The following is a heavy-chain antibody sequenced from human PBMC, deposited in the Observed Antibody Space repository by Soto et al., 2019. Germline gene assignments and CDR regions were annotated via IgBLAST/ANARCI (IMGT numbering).Heavy chain of an antibody. CDR3: ARRYCSGGNCSRRGWFDP. CDR2: ISAYNGNT. CDR1: GYTFTSYG. Sequence: QVQLVQSGAEVKKPGASVKVSCKASGYTFTSYGISWVRQAPGQGLEWMGWISAYNGNTNYAQKLQGRVTMTTDTSTSTAYMELRSLRSDDTAVYYCARRYCSGGNCSRRGWFDPWGQGTLVTVSS. J-gene: IGHJ5*02. V-gene: IGHV1-18*01. D-gene: IGHD2-15*01.